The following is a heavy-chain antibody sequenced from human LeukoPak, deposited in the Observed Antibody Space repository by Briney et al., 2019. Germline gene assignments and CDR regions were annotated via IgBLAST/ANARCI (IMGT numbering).Heavy chain of an antibody. CDR1: GYTFTSYA. CDR3: AREVGLGYCSGGGCYSFDNWFDP. J-gene: IGHJ5*02. Sequence: GASVKVSCKASGYTFTSYAISWVRQAPGQGLEWMGGIIPIFGTANYAQKFQGRVTITADESTSTAYMELSSLRSEDTAVYYCAREVGLGYCSGGGCYSFDNWFDPWGQGTLVTVSS. D-gene: IGHD2-15*01. CDR2: IIPIFGTA. V-gene: IGHV1-69*13.